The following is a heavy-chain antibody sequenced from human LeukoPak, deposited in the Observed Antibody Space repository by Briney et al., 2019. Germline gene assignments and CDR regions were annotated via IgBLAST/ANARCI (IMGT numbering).Heavy chain of an antibody. CDR3: ARSQSSGSYFFDY. CDR1: RLTFSDYY. J-gene: IGHJ4*02. Sequence: KTGGSLRLSCAASRLTFSDYYMNWIRQAPGKGLEWVSDINSSGSTIHYADSVKGRFTISRDNAKNSLYLQMNSLRAEDTAVYYCARSQSSGSYFFDYWGQGTLVTVSS. CDR2: INSSGSTI. D-gene: IGHD1-26*01. V-gene: IGHV3-11*04.